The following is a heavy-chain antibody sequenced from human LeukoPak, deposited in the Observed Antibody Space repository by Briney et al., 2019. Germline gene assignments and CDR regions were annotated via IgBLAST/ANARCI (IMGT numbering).Heavy chain of an antibody. CDR3: AREEGSSSGWYLFDY. D-gene: IGHD6-19*01. CDR2: IKQDGSEK. CDR1: GFTFSRYW. J-gene: IGHJ4*02. V-gene: IGHV3-7*01. Sequence: GGSLRLSCAASGFTFSRYWMSWVRQAPGKGLEWVANIKQDGSEKYYVDSLKGRSTISRDNAKNSLYLQMNSLRAEDTAVYYCAREEGSSSGWYLFDYWGQGSLVTVSS.